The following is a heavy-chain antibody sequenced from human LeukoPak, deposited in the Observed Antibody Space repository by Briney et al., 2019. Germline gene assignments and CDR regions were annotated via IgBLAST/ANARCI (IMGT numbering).Heavy chain of an antibody. J-gene: IGHJ4*02. Sequence: GGSLRLSCAASGFTFSSYAMSWVRQAPGKGLEWVSAISGRGGSTFYADSVKGRFTISRDNSKNTLYLQMNSLRAEDTAVYYCARATTAASLGFDYWGQGTLVTVSS. CDR3: ARATTAASLGFDY. CDR2: ISGRGGST. D-gene: IGHD4-4*01. V-gene: IGHV3-23*01. CDR1: GFTFSSYA.